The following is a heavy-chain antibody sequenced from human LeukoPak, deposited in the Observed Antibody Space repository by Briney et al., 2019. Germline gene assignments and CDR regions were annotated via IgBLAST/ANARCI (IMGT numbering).Heavy chain of an antibody. CDR3: AKGAYDYIEIGYFDS. V-gene: IGHV3-23*01. D-gene: IGHD5-12*01. J-gene: IGHJ4*02. Sequence: GGSLRLSCAASGFTSTKYAMNWVRQAPGKGLEWVSVLIGSSGSTDYADSVKGRFTISRDNSKNTVFLQMNSLRAEDTAIYYCAKGAYDYIEIGYFDSWGQGTLVTVSS. CDR1: GFTSTKYA. CDR2: LIGSSGST.